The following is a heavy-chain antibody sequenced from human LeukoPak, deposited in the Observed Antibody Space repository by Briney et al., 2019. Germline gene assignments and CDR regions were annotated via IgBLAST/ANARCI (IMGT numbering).Heavy chain of an antibody. J-gene: IGHJ3*02. CDR1: GFTFSSYA. CDR2: ISGSGGST. D-gene: IGHD3-22*01. Sequence: GGSLRLSCAASGFTFSSYAMSWVRQAPGKGLEWVSAISGSGGSTYYADSVKGRFTISRDNPKNTLYLQMNSLRAEDTAVYYCAKGPDYYDSSGYYSHDAFDIWGQGTMVTVSS. CDR3: AKGPDYYDSSGYYSHDAFDI. V-gene: IGHV3-23*01.